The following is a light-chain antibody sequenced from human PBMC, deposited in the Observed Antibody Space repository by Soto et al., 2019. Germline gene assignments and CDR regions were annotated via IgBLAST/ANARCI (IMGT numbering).Light chain of an antibody. J-gene: IGLJ2*01. CDR1: SSDVGGYKY. CDR2: EVT. Sequence: QSALTQPPSASGSPGQSVTISCTGTSSDVGGYKYVSWYQHHPGKAPKVVIYEVTKRPSGVPDRFSGSQSGNTASLTVSGLQAEDEADYYCSSYGGTNNLVFGGGTKVTVL. CDR3: SSYGGTNNLV. V-gene: IGLV2-8*01.